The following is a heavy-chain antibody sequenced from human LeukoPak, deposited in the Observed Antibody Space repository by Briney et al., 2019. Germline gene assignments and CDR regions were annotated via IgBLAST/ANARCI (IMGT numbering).Heavy chain of an antibody. J-gene: IGHJ4*02. CDR3: ATEESHYYDSSGLYY. D-gene: IGHD3-22*01. CDR1: GYTFTSYG. V-gene: IGHV1-18*01. CDR2: ISAYNGNT. Sequence: ASVKVSCKASGYTFTSYGISWVRQAPGQGLEWMGWISAYNGNTNYAQKLQGRVTMTTDTSTSTAYMELRSLRSDDTAVYYCATEESHYYDSSGLYYWGQGTLVTVSS.